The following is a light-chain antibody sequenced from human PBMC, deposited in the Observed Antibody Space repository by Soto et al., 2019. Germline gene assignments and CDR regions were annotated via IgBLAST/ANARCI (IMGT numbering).Light chain of an antibody. V-gene: IGKV1-39*01. CDR2: AAS. CDR3: QQTYSTLT. J-gene: IGKJ5*01. CDR1: QNINKY. Sequence: DIQVTQSPSSLSDSVGDRVTITCRASQNINKYLNWYQHKPGKAPNLLIYAASTLQTGVSSRFSGSGSGTDFTLTISSLQPEDFATYYCQQTYSTLTFGPGTRLEIK.